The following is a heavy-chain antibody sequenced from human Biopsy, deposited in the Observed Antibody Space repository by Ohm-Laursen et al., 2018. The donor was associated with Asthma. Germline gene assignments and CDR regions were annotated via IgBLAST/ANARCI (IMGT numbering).Heavy chain of an antibody. CDR1: GYTFISYA. V-gene: IGHV1-3*01. Sequence: GASVTASCKASGYTFISYAIHWVRQAPGQRLEWMGWINAGNGNTKYSQKFQGRVTITRDTSASTAYMELSSLRSEDTAVYYCARTYYDFLTGQVNDAFDIWGQGTMVTVSS. D-gene: IGHD3-9*01. CDR2: INAGNGNT. J-gene: IGHJ3*02. CDR3: ARTYYDFLTGQVNDAFDI.